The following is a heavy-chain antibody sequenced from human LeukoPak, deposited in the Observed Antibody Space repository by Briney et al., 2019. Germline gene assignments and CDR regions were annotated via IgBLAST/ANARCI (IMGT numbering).Heavy chain of an antibody. CDR3: ARARDYDPSAFDY. CDR2: IYYSGST. J-gene: IGHJ4*02. CDR1: GGSISSYY. D-gene: IGHD5-12*01. V-gene: IGHV4-59*01. Sequence: KPSETLSLTCTVSGGSISSYYWSWIRQPPGKGLEWIGYIYYSGSTNYNPSLKSRVTIPVDTSKNQFSLKLSSVTAADTAVYYCARARDYDPSAFDYWGQGTLVTVSS.